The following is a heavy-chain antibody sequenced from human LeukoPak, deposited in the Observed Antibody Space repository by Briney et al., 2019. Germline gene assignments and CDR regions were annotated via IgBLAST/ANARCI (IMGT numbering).Heavy chain of an antibody. CDR1: GYTFTGYY. CDR3: ATTYSYGSDAFDI. J-gene: IGHJ3*02. Sequence: GASVKVSCKASGYTFTGYYMHWVRQAPGQGLEWMGWINPNSGGTNYAQKFQGWVTMTRDTSISTAYMELSRLRSDDTAVYYCATTYSYGSDAFDIRGQGTMVTVSS. CDR2: INPNSGGT. V-gene: IGHV1-2*04. D-gene: IGHD5-18*01.